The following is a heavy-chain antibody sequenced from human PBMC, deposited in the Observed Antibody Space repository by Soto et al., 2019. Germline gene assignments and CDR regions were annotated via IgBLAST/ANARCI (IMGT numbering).Heavy chain of an antibody. CDR1: GGSMRTDDHS. Sequence: QLQLQESGSGLVKPSQTLSLTCTVSGGSMRTDDHSWSWIRQAPGKGLEWIGYIYHTGATHRNPSLSSRVTISIDTSKSQFSLQLNSVTAADTAVYYCARDSTMDTSGSGSWFDPWGLGILVNVS. J-gene: IGHJ5*02. CDR2: IYHTGAT. V-gene: IGHV4-30-2*01. CDR3: ARDSTMDTSGSGSWFDP. D-gene: IGHD6-19*01.